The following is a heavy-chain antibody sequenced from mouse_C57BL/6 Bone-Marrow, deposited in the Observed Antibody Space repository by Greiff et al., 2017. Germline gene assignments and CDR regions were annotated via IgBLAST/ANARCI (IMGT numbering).Heavy chain of an antibody. V-gene: IGHV1-4*01. CDR2: INPSSGYT. Sequence: QVQLKESGAELARPGASVKMSCKASGYTFTSYTMHWVKQRPGQGLEWIGYINPSSGYTKYNQKFKDKATLTADKSSSTAYMQLSSLTSEDSAVYYCARKDRGFDYWGQGTTLTVSS. CDR3: ARKDRGFDY. J-gene: IGHJ2*01. CDR1: GYTFTSYT.